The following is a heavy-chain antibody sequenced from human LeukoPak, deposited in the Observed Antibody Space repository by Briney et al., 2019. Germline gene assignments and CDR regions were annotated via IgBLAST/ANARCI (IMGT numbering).Heavy chain of an antibody. CDR2: IYYSGST. Sequence: SETLSLTCTVSGGSISSYYWSWIRQPPGKGLEWIGYIYYSGSTNYNPSLKSRVTISVDRSKNQFSLKLSSVTAADTAVYYCARGARDTAMPFDYWGQGTLVTVSS. CDR3: ARGARDTAMPFDY. D-gene: IGHD5-18*01. V-gene: IGHV4-59*12. J-gene: IGHJ4*02. CDR1: GGSISSYY.